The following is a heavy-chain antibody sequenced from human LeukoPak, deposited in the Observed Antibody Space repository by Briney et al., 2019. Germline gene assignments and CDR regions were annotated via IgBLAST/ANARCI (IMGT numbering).Heavy chain of an antibody. CDR2: IYYSGST. CDR3: ARDSGGYGVDY. D-gene: IGHD3-22*01. CDR1: GGSISSSSYY. Sequence: PSETLSLTCTVSGGSISSSSYYWGWIRQPPGKGLEWIGSIYYSGSTYYNPSLKSRVTISVDTSKNQFSLKLSSVTAADTAVYYCARDSGGYGVDYWGQGTLVTVSS. V-gene: IGHV4-39*01. J-gene: IGHJ4*02.